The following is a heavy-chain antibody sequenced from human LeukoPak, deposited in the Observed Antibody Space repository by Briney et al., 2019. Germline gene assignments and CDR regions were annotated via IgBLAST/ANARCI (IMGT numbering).Heavy chain of an antibody. CDR3: AKVKWKLIGYFDY. D-gene: IGHD1-20*01. J-gene: IGHJ4*02. CDR2: LTGDGNT. Sequence: PGGSLRLSCAASGFTFTSYAMSWVRQAPGKGLEWVPVLTGDGNTYYADSVKGRFTNSRGDSKNTLFLQMNSLRAEDTAVYFCAKVKWKLIGYFDYWGQGTLVTVSS. V-gene: IGHV3-23*01. CDR1: GFTFTSYA.